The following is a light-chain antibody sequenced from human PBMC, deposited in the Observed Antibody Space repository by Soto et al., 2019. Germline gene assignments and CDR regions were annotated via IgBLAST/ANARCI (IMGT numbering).Light chain of an antibody. CDR3: SSYAGSSTFV. J-gene: IGLJ1*01. CDR1: SSDVGSYNL. Sequence: QSALTQPASVSGSPGQSITISCTGASSDVGSYNLVSWYQQHPGKAPKFMIYEVTKRPSGVSNRFSGSKSGNTASLTISGLQAEDEADSYCSSYAGSSTFVFGTGTKLTVL. CDR2: EVT. V-gene: IGLV2-23*02.